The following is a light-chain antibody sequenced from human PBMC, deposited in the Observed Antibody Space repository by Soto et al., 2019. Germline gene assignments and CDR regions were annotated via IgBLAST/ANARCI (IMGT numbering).Light chain of an antibody. CDR2: DTS. Sequence: EIVLTQSPATLSLSPGESATLSCRTSQSVSSNSLAWHQQKPGQAPRLLIYDTSSRVTGIPDRFSGSGSGTDFTLTISRLEPEDFAVFYCQQYGTSEIIFGQGTRLEIK. V-gene: IGKV3-20*01. CDR3: QQYGTSEII. J-gene: IGKJ5*01. CDR1: QSVSSNS.